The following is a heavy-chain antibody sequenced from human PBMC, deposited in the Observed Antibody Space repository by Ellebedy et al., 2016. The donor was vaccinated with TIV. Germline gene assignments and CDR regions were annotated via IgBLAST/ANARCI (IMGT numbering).Heavy chain of an antibody. CDR1: GFIFSSYG. CDR3: ARAGETYYMDV. V-gene: IGHV3-33*07. CDR2: IWYDGSDK. J-gene: IGHJ6*03. D-gene: IGHD3-16*01. Sequence: GGSLRLSXAASGFIFSSYGMYWVRQAPGKGLEWVTVIWYDGSDKYYADSVKGRFTVSRDNSKNTLYLQMNSLRVEDTAVYFCARAGETYYMDVWGKGTTVIVSS.